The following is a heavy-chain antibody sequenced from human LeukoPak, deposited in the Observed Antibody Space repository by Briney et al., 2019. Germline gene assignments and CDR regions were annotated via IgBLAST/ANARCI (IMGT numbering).Heavy chain of an antibody. CDR1: GYSFTSYW. D-gene: IGHD3-10*01. CDR2: IYPGDSDT. J-gene: IGHJ4*02. Sequence: ESLKISXKGSGYSFTSYWIGWVRQMPGKGLEWLAIIYPGDSDTRYSPSFQGQVTISADKSISTAYLQWSSLKASDTAMYYCARPYYYDSGQYYFHYWGQGTLVTVSS. CDR3: ARPYYYDSGQYYFHY. V-gene: IGHV5-51*01.